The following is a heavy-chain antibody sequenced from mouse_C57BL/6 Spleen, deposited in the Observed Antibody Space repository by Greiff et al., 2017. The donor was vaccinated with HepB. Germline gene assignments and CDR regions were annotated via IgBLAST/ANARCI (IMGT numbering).Heavy chain of an antibody. CDR3: ARGSPFDY. CDR2: ISSGSSTI. Sequence: EVKVVESGGGLVKPGGSLKLSCAASGFTFSDYGMHWVRQAPEKGLEWVAYISSGSSTIYYADTVKGRFTISRDNAKNTLFLQMTSLRSEDTAMYYCARGSPFDYWGQGTTLTVSS. J-gene: IGHJ2*01. CDR1: GFTFSDYG. V-gene: IGHV5-17*01. D-gene: IGHD6-2*01.